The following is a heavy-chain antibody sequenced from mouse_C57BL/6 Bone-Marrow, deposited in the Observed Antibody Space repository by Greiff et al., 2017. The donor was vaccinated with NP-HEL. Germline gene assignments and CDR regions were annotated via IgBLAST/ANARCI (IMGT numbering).Heavy chain of an antibody. CDR1: GFSLTSYA. V-gene: IGHV2-9-1*01. D-gene: IGHD2-1*01. CDR3: ARNDGNYPFDY. Sequence: VKLVESGPGLVAPSQSLSITCTVSGFSLTSYAISWVRQPPGKGLEWLGVIWTGEGTNYNSALKSRLSISKDNSKSQVFLKMNSLQTDDTARYYCARNDGNYPFDYWGQGTTLTVSS. J-gene: IGHJ2*01. CDR2: IWTGEGT.